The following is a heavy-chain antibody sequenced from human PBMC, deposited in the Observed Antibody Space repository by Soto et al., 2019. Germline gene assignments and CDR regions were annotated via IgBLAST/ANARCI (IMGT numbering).Heavy chain of an antibody. D-gene: IGHD3-22*01. CDR3: ACGYYDSSGYRDFDY. V-gene: IGHV1-18*01. J-gene: IGHJ4*02. CDR2: ISAYNGNT. CDR1: GGTFSSYA. Sequence: ASVKVSCKASGGTFSSYAISWVRQAPGQGLEWMGWISAYNGNTNYAQKLQGRVTMTTDTSTSTAYMELRSLRSDDTAVYYCACGYYDSSGYRDFDYWGQGTLVTVSS.